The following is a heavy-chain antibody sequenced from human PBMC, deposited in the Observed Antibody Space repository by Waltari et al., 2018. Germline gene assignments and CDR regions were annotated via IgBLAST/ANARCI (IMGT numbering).Heavy chain of an antibody. D-gene: IGHD4-17*01. J-gene: IGHJ4*02. Sequence: EVQLVESGGGSVQTGGSLRLSCAVSGMTLCNSSLYWVRQAPGKGLEWVANIKQDGSEKNYVDSVEGRFSISRDNAQNSLYLQMNSLRAEDTAIYYCVTGLTTVTAKDYFDHWGQGALVTVS. CDR2: IKQDGSEK. CDR1: GMTLCNSS. CDR3: VTGLTTVTAKDYFDH. V-gene: IGHV3-7*01.